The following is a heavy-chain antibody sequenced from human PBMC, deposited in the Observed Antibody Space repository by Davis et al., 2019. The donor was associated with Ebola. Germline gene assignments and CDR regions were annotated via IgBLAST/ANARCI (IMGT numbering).Heavy chain of an antibody. V-gene: IGHV4-34*01. CDR1: GGSFSGYF. CDR2: NNHSGNT. J-gene: IGHJ3*02. D-gene: IGHD2-21*01. CDR3: ARDTRPLGGDAHDDTFDS. Sequence: MPSETLSLTCAVYGGSFSGYFWSWIRRPPGKGLEWIGENNHSGNTNSNPSLKSRVTISVDTSKNQFSLRLTSVTAADTAVYYCARDTRPLGGDAHDDTFDSWSRGTLVTVSS.